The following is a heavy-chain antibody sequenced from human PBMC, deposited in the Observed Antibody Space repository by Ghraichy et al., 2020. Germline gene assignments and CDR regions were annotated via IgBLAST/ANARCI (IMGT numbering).Heavy chain of an antibody. CDR1: GGSFSGYY. D-gene: IGHD5-18*01. Sequence: SETLSLTCAVYGGSFSGYYWSWIRQPPGKGLEWIGEIDHSGITNYNPSLKSRVTISVDTSKNQLSLKLSSVTAADTAVYYCARVGIGRGYSYASDSWGQGTLVTVSS. V-gene: IGHV4-34*01. CDR2: IDHSGIT. CDR3: ARVGIGRGYSYASDS. J-gene: IGHJ4*02.